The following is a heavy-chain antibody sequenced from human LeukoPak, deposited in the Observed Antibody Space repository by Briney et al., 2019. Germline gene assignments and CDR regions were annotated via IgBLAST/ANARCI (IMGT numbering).Heavy chain of an antibody. Sequence: SETLSLTCAVYGGSFSGYYWSWIRQPPGKGLEWIGEINHSGSTNYNPSLKSRVTISVDTSKNQFSLNLSSVTAADTAVYYCARDTLTGNFDYWGQGTLVTVSS. D-gene: IGHD7-27*01. CDR3: ARDTLTGNFDY. CDR1: GGSFSGYY. J-gene: IGHJ4*02. V-gene: IGHV4-34*01. CDR2: INHSGST.